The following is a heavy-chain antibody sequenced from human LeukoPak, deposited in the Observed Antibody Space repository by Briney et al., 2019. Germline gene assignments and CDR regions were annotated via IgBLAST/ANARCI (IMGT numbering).Heavy chain of an antibody. CDR3: ARDNSVGDNAWWFDP. D-gene: IGHD1-26*01. CDR1: GGSLSSYY. Sequence: SETLSLTCTGSGGSLSSYYWSWIRQPPGKGLEGMGYIYYSGSTNYNPSLKSRVTKSGDTSKNQFPLTLSSVTAADTAIYYCARDNSVGDNAWWFDPWGQGTLVTVSS. V-gene: IGHV4-59*12. J-gene: IGHJ5*02. CDR2: IYYSGST.